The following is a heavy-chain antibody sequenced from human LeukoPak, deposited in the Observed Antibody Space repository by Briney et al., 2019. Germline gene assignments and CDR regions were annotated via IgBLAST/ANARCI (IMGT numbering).Heavy chain of an antibody. CDR2: ISSSSSVI. J-gene: IGHJ4*02. Sequence: GGSLRLSCAASGFTFSSYSMNWVRQAPGKGLEWVSYISSSSSVIYYPDSVKGRFTISRDNAKNSLYLQMNSLTAEDTAVYYCARDRRGDSYGPLDSWGQGTLVTVSS. CDR1: GFTFSSYS. V-gene: IGHV3-48*01. CDR3: ARDRRGDSYGPLDS. D-gene: IGHD5-18*01.